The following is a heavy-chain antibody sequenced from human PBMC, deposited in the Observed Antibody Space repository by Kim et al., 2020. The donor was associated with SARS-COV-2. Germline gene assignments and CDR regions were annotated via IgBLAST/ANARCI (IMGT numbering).Heavy chain of an antibody. D-gene: IGHD6-13*01. Sequence: KYYVDSVQGRFTISRDNAKNSLYLQMNSLRAEDTAVYYCARLGSSSWHFDYWGQGTLVTVSS. J-gene: IGHJ4*02. V-gene: IGHV3-7*04. CDR2: K. CDR3: ARLGSSSWHFDY.